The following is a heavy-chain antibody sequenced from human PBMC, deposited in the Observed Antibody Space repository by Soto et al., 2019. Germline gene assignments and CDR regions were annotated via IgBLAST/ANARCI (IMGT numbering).Heavy chain of an antibody. J-gene: IGHJ5*02. V-gene: IGHV4-31*03. CDR3: VRDRRNWIDP. CDR1: GDSISSVGYY. Sequence: QVQLQESGPGLVKPSQTLSLTCTVSGDSISSVGYYWIWIRQHPGQGLEWIGYISYSRNTYYNPSLKSRITISVDTSKNQFSLQLSSVTAADTAVYYCVRDRRNWIDPWGQGTLVTVSS. CDR2: ISYSRNT.